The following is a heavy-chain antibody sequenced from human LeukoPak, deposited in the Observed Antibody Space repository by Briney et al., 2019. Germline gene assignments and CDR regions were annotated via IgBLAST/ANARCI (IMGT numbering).Heavy chain of an antibody. CDR3: ARDLISTPYWELDY. CDR1: GYTFAGYF. V-gene: IGHV1-2*06. Sequence: GASVKVSCKTSGYTFAGYFLHWVRQAPTQGLQWMGRINANSGDTDLAQDCQDRVTMTRDTSIYTAYMELSSLTSDDTAIYYCARDLISTPYWELDYWGQGTLVAVSS. J-gene: IGHJ4*02. D-gene: IGHD1-26*01. CDR2: INANSGDT.